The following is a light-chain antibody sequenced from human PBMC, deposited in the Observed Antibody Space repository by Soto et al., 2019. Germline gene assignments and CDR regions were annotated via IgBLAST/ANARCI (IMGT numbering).Light chain of an antibody. Sequence: EIVLTQSPATLSLSPGERATLSCRASQSVSSYLAWYQQKPGQAPRLLIYDASNRATGIPARFSGSGSGTDFTLTISSLEPEYLAVYYGQQRSNWPGTFGQGTKVEIK. V-gene: IGKV3-11*01. CDR1: QSVSSY. J-gene: IGKJ1*01. CDR2: DAS. CDR3: QQRSNWPGT.